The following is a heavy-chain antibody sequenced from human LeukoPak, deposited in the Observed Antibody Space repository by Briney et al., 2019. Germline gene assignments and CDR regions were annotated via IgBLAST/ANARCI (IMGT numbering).Heavy chain of an antibody. J-gene: IGHJ3*02. CDR3: ARDFNPSCGDNCYIDAFDI. CDR1: GFMFSQYW. V-gene: IGHV3-7*01. CDR2: IRRDGSTI. D-gene: IGHD2-21*01. Sequence: GGSLRLSCAASGFMFSQYWMTWVRQAPGKGLEWVANIRRDGSTIRYVDSVRGRFTISRDNAKNSLYLQMDSLRAEDTAVYYCARDFNPSCGDNCYIDAFDIWGQGTMVTVAS.